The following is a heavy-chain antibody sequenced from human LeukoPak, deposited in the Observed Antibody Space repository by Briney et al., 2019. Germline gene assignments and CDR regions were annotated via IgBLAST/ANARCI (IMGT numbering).Heavy chain of an antibody. CDR1: GFTFSSYS. D-gene: IGHD3-10*01. CDR2: ISSSSSYI. Sequence: GGSLRLSCAASGFTFSSYSMNWVRQAPGKGLEWVSSISSSSSYIYYADSVKGRFTISRDNAKNSLYLQMNSLRAGDTAVYYCAREDYYGSGSPNTFDYWGQGTLVTVSS. CDR3: AREDYYGSGSPNTFDY. J-gene: IGHJ4*02. V-gene: IGHV3-21*01.